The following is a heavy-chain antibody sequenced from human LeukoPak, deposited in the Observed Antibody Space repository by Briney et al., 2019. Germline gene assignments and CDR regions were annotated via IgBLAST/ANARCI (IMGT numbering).Heavy chain of an antibody. J-gene: IGHJ4*02. CDR2: IIPILGIA. CDR1: GGTFSSYA. V-gene: IGHV1-69*04. CDR3: ARDPSYYYDSSGYYRLAY. D-gene: IGHD3-22*01. Sequence: SVKVSCKASGGTFSSYAISWVRQAPGQGLEWMGRIIPILGIANYAQKFQGRVTITADKSTSTAYMELSSLRSEDTAVYYCARDPSYYYDSSGYYRLAYWGQGTLVTVSS.